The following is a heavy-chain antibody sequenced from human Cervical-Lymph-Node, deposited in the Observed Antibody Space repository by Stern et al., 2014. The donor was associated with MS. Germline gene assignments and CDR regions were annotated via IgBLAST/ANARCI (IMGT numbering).Heavy chain of an antibody. D-gene: IGHD3-10*01. CDR3: ASSSGSFYPHDN. J-gene: IGHJ4*02. V-gene: IGHV4-59*01. CDR2: IFYTGTT. CDR1: GGSIRSYY. Sequence: QLQESGPGLVKPSETLSLTCTVSGGSIRSYYWSWIRQPPGKGLEWIGYIFYTGTTNYNPSLKSRVTISVDTSKNQFSMRLSSVTAADTAVYYCASSSGSFYPHDNWGQGTLVTVSS.